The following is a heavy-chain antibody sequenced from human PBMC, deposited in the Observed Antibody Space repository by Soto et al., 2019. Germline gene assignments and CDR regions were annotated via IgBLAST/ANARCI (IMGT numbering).Heavy chain of an antibody. CDR1: CGSFSGYY. J-gene: IGHJ6*02. CDR3: ARSERYYYGSGSHYNGAPYYGMDV. CDR2: INHSGST. Sequence: SETLSLTCAVYCGSFSGYYWSWIRQPPGKGLEWIGEINHSGSTNYNPSLKSRVTISVDTSKNQFSLKLSSVTAADTAVYYCARSERYYYGSGSHYNGAPYYGMDVWGQGTTVPVS. D-gene: IGHD3-10*01. V-gene: IGHV4-34*01.